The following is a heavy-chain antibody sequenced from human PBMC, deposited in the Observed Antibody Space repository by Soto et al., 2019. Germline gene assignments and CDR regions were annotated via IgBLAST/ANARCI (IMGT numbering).Heavy chain of an antibody. V-gene: IGHV4-31*03. CDR2: IYYSGST. CDR3: ASSHCSGGSCYALVDY. D-gene: IGHD2-15*01. J-gene: IGHJ4*02. Sequence: PSETLSLTCTVSGGSISSGGYYWSWIRQHPGKGLGWIGYIYYSGSTYYNPSLKSRVTISVDTSKNQFSLKLSSVTAADTAVYYCASSHCSGGSCYALVDYWGQGTLVTVSS. CDR1: GGSISSGGYY.